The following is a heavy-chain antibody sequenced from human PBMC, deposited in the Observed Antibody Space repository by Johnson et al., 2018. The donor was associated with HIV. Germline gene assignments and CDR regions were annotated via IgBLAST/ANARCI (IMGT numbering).Heavy chain of an antibody. CDR2: ISWNSGSI. D-gene: IGHD3/OR15-3a*01. CDR1: GFTFDDYA. CDR3: ARDGRGLDAFDI. J-gene: IGHJ3*02. Sequence: VQLVESGGGLVQPGRSLRLSCAASGFTFDDYAMHWVRQAPGKGLEWVSGISWNSGSIGYADSVKGRFTISRDNSKNTLYLQMNSLRAEDTAVYYCARDGRGLDAFDIWGQGTMVTVSS. V-gene: IGHV3-9*01.